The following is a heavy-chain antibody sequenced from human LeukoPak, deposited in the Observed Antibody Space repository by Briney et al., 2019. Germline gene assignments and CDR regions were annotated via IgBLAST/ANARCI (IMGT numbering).Heavy chain of an antibody. J-gene: IGHJ4*02. CDR3: ARGPSRNDY. CDR1: GGSISSYY. V-gene: IGHV4-34*01. Sequence: SETLSLTCTVSGGSISSYYWSWIRQPPGKGLEWIGEINHSGSTNYNPSLKSRVTISVDTSKNQFSLKLSSVTAADTAVYYCARGPSRNDYWGQGTLVTVSS. CDR2: INHSGST.